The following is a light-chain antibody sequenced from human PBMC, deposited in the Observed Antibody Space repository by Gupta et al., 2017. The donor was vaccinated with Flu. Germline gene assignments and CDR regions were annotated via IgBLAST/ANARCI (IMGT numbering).Light chain of an antibody. J-gene: IGKJ2*03. CDR3: QPSSSLPYS. CDR1: NSIGSS. CDR2: YAS. V-gene: IGKV6-21*01. Sequence: EMLLTQPQDFQSVKAKGKVTITCRASNSIGSSLYWYQQKPDKAPKLLIKYASQYGSGVPSRFSGSGSGTDFTLTINSLEAEDAATYYCQPSSSLPYSFGQGPQLEIK.